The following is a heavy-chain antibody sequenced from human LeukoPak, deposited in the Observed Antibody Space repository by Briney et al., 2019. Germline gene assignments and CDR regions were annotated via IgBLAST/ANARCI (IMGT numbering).Heavy chain of an antibody. CDR2: IIPIFGTA. CDR1: GGTFSSYA. D-gene: IGHD6-13*01. CDR3: ARDEQLVGDWFDP. V-gene: IGHV1-69*06. Sequence: ASVKVSCKASGGTFSSYAISWVRQAPGQGLEWMGGIIPIFGTANYAQKFQGRVTITADKSTSTAYMELSSLRPEDTAVYYCARDEQLVGDWFDPWGQGTLVTVSS. J-gene: IGHJ5*02.